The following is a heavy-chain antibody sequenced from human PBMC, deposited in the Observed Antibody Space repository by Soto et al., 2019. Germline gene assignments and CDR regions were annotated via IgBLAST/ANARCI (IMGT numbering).Heavy chain of an antibody. J-gene: IGHJ6*02. CDR1: GFTFRTYS. Sequence: LRLSCAASGFTFRTYSMTWVRQTPGRGLECASSTSGDRHYIFYADSVKGRFTIPRDNAKNSLYLQMNSLSAEDTAVYYCVRCAVNCHPCGMDVCGQGATVTVSS. V-gene: IGHV3-21*01. D-gene: IGHD2-15*01. CDR3: VRCAVNCHPCGMDV. CDR2: TSGDRHYI.